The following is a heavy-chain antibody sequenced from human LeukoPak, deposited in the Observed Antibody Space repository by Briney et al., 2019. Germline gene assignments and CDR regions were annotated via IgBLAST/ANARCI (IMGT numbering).Heavy chain of an antibody. CDR3: AREGVGATTGDY. CDR1: GYTFTSYY. Sequence: ASVKVSFKASGYTFTSYYMHWVRQAPGQGLEWMGIINPSGGSTSYAQKFQGRVTMTRDTSTSTVYMELSSLRSEDTAVYYCAREGVGATTGDYWGQGTLVTVSS. D-gene: IGHD1-26*01. J-gene: IGHJ4*02. CDR2: INPSGGST. V-gene: IGHV1-46*01.